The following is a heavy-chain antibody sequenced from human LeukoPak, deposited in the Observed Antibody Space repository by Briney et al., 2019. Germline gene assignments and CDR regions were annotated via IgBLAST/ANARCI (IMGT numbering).Heavy chain of an antibody. J-gene: IGHJ6*02. CDR3: VRGGSMDV. V-gene: IGHV3-7*05. Sequence: PGGSLRLSCGASGSTFNSEWMSWVRQAPGEGLEWVAIIKPDGSATSYVDSAKGRFTISRDNAKNSLSLQMHGLKVDDTGVYYCVRGGSMDVWGQGTAVTVSS. CDR2: IKPDGSAT. CDR1: GSTFNSEW.